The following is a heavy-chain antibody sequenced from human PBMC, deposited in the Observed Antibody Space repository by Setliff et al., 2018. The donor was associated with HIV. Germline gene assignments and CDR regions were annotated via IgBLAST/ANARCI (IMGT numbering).Heavy chain of an antibody. D-gene: IGHD2-2*01. CDR3: ARLMPNWDYFDY. CDR2: IYHTGST. Sequence: SETLSLTCAVYGGSFSDYSWTWIRQPPGRGLEWIGEIYHTGSTNYNPSLKSRVTISVDTSKNHFSLNVSSLTAADTALYFCARLMPNWDYFDYWGQGTQVTVSS. V-gene: IGHV4-34*01. J-gene: IGHJ4*02. CDR1: GGSFSDYS.